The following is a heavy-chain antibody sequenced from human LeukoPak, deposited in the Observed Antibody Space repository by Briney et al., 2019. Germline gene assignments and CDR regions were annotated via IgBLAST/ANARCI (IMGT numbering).Heavy chain of an antibody. V-gene: IGHV1-18*04. J-gene: IGHJ4*02. D-gene: IGHD6-19*01. CDR3: ARGEGRYHSSGWYWNY. Sequence: ASVKVTCKASGYTFTSYGISWVRQAPGQGLEWMGWISAYNGNTNYAQKLQGRVTMTTDTSTSTAYMELRSLRSDDTAVYYCARGEGRYHSSGWYWNYWGQGTLVTVSS. CDR2: ISAYNGNT. CDR1: GYTFTSYG.